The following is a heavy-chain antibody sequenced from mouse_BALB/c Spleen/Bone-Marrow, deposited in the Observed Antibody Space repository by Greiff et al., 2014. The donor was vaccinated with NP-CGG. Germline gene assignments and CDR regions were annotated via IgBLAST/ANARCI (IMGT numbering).Heavy chain of an antibody. V-gene: IGHV1-69*02. CDR1: GYTFTNYW. Sequence: VQLQQSGAEVVKPGASVKVSCKASGYTFTNYWMQWVKQRPGQGLEWIGEIEPSDSYTNYKQDFKGKATLTVDKSSSTAYMQLSSLTSEDSAVYYCARGRTTVVSDYWGQGTSLTVSS. CDR2: IEPSDSYT. J-gene: IGHJ2*02. D-gene: IGHD1-1*01. CDR3: ARGRTTVVSDY.